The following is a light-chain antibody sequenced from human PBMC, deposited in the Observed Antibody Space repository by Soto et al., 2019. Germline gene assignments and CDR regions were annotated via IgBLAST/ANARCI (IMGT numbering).Light chain of an antibody. CDR2: ENN. V-gene: IGLV1-51*02. Sequence: QSVLTQPPSVSAAPGQQVTISCSGSSSNIANNYVSWYQQLPGTAPKLLIYENNKRPSGIPDRFSGSKSGTSATLGITGLQTGDEADYYCGAWDSSLSAGVFGGGTKVTVL. CDR1: SSNIANNY. CDR3: GAWDSSLSAGV. J-gene: IGLJ3*02.